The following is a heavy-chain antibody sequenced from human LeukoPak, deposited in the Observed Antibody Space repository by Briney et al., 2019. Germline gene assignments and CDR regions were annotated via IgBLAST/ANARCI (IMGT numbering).Heavy chain of an antibody. CDR2: IYYSGST. V-gene: IGHV4-59*11. D-gene: IGHD3-22*01. CDR1: GGSISSHY. Sequence: SETLSLTCTVSGGSISSHYWSWIRQPPGKGLEWIGYIYYSGSTNYNPSLKSRVTISVDTSKNQFSLRLSSVTAADTAVYYCARVVVAYYYYMDVWGKGTTVTVSS. CDR3: ARVVVAYYYYMDV. J-gene: IGHJ6*03.